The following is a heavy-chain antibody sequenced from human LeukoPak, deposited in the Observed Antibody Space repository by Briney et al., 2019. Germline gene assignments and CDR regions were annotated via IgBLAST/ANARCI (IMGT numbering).Heavy chain of an antibody. CDR3: ARVGLWFRSSRHDAFDI. J-gene: IGHJ3*02. D-gene: IGHD3-10*01. CDR2: IIPIFGTA. CDR1: GGTFSSYA. V-gene: IGHV1-69*06. Sequence: ASVKVSCKASGGTFSSYAISWVRQAPGQGLEWMGGIIPIFGTANYAQKFQGRVTITADKSTSTAYMELSSLRSEDTAVYYCARVGLWFRSSRHDAFDIWGQGTMVTVSS.